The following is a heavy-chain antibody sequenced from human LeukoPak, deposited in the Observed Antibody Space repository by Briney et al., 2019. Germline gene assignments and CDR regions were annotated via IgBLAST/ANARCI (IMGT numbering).Heavy chain of an antibody. CDR3: ARAGVTWGYDY. CDR1: GFTFSGSA. J-gene: IGHJ4*02. D-gene: IGHD2-8*01. V-gene: IGHV3-73*01. CDR2: IRSKANSYAT. Sequence: GGSLRLSCAASGFTFSGSAMHWVRQASGKGLEWVGRIRSKANSYATAYAASVKGRFTISRDDSKNTAYLQMNSLKTEDTAVYYCARAGVTWGYDYWGQGTLVTVSS.